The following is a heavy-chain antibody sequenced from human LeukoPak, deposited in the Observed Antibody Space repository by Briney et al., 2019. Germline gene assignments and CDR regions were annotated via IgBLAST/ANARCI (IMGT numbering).Heavy chain of an antibody. J-gene: IGHJ6*03. Sequence: PGGSLRLSCAASGFTFSSYWMSWVRQAPGKGLEWVANIKQDGSEKYYVDSVKGRFTISRDNAKNSLYLQMNSLRAEDTAVYYCAREVVGATDSYYYYYMDVWGKGTTVTVSS. CDR1: GFTFSSYW. V-gene: IGHV3-7*01. CDR2: IKQDGSEK. D-gene: IGHD1-26*01. CDR3: AREVVGATDSYYYYYMDV.